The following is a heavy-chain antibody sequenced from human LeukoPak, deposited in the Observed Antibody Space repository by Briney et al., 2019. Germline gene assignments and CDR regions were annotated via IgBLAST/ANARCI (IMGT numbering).Heavy chain of an antibody. CDR3: ARERRDGYKPPGDY. D-gene: IGHD5-24*01. V-gene: IGHV3-30-3*01. CDR1: GFTFSSYA. J-gene: IGHJ4*02. Sequence: GGSLRLSCAASGFTFSSYAMHWVRQAPGKGLEWVAVISYDGSNKYYTDSVKGRFTISRDNSKNTLYLQMNSLRAEDTAVYYCARERRDGYKPPGDYWGQGTLVTVSS. CDR2: ISYDGSNK.